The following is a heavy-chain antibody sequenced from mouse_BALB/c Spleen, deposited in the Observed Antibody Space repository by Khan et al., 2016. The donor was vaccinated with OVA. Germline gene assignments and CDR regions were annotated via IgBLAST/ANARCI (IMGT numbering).Heavy chain of an antibody. CDR2: INPYTGEP. CDR3: ARISSYWYSDV. CDR1: GYTFTNSG. Sequence: QIQLVQSGPELKKPGETVKISCKASGYTFTNSGMNWVKQAPGKGLKWMGWINPYTGEPTYADDFKGRFVFSLETSASTAYLQISNLKNEDMTTYFCARISSYWYSDVWGAGTTVTVSS. D-gene: IGHD6-2*01. V-gene: IGHV9-1*02. J-gene: IGHJ1*01.